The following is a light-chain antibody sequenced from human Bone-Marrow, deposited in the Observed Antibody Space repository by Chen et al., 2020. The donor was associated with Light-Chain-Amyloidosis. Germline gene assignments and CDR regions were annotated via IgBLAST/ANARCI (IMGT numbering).Light chain of an antibody. V-gene: IGLV2-11*01. CDR2: DVN. J-gene: IGLJ3*02. CDR1: SSDIGGYDY. CDR3: CAYAGTYTWL. Sequence: QSALTQPHSVSGSPGQSVTISCTGTSSDIGGYDYVSWYHQYPGTAPKLIIYDVNKRPSGVPDRFSASKSANTASLTISGLQADDEAEYHCCAYAGTYTWLFGGGTRLTVL.